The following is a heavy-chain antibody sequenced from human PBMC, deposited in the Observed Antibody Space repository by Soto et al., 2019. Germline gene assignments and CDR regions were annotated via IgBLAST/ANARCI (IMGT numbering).Heavy chain of an antibody. V-gene: IGHV4-59*01. J-gene: IGHJ4*02. Sequence: SETLSLTCTVSGDSINNYYWSWIRQPPGKRLEWIGYIYYTGSTTYNPSLESRVTMSVDTSKNQFSLKLNSVNAADTAVYYCAKYRRTEAEGFTLDYWGRGTLVTVSS. CDR1: GDSINNYY. CDR3: AKYRRTEAEGFTLDY. CDR2: IYYTGST. D-gene: IGHD6-13*01.